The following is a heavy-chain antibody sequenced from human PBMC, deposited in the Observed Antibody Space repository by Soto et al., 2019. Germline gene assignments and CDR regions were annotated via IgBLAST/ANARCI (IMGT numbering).Heavy chain of an antibody. CDR3: AREIPLMVRGVKHYGMDV. D-gene: IGHD3-10*01. V-gene: IGHV1-46*01. Sequence: GASVKVSCKASGYTFTSYYMHWVRQAPGQGLEWMGRINASNGNTSYAQKLQGRVTMTRDTSTSTAYMELRSLRSDDTAVYYCAREIPLMVRGVKHYGMDVWGQGTTVTVSS. CDR1: GYTFTSYY. J-gene: IGHJ6*01. CDR2: INASNGNT.